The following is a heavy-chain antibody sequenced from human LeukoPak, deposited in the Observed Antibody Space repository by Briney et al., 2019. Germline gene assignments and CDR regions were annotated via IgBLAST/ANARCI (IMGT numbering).Heavy chain of an antibody. V-gene: IGHV1-2*02. CDR2: INPNNGGT. D-gene: IGHD3-10*01. CDR3: ASLGLTIGFDH. J-gene: IGHJ4*02. CDR1: GYTFTPYY. Sequence: ASVKVSCKTSGYTFTPYYVHWVRQVPGQGLEWMGWINPNNGGTNYAQKFQGRVTMTSDTSISSAYMELTRLTSDDTAVYYCASLGLTIGFDHWGQGTLVTVSS.